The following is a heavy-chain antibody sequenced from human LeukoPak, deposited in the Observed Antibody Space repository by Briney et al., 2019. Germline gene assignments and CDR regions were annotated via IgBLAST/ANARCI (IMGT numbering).Heavy chain of an antibody. CDR3: ARGILEWSTLVYMDV. J-gene: IGHJ6*03. Sequence: GGSLRLSRAASGFTFSSYWMSWVRQAPGKGLEWVANIKQDGSEKYYVDSVKGRFTISRDNAKNSLYLQMNSLRAEDTAVYYCARGILEWSTLVYMDVWGKGTTVTVSS. CDR2: IKQDGSEK. V-gene: IGHV3-7*01. D-gene: IGHD3-3*01. CDR1: GFTFSSYW.